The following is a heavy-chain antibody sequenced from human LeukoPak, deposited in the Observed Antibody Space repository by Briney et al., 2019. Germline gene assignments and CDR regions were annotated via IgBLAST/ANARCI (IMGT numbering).Heavy chain of an antibody. D-gene: IGHD2-2*01. Sequence: GGSLRLSCAASGFTFSSYAMSWVRQAPGKGLEWVSAISGSGGSTYYADSVKGRFTISRDNSKNTLYLQMNSLRAEDTAVYYCAKDGSYCSSTSCYGDYWGQGTLVTVSS. CDR1: GFTFSSYA. CDR3: AKDGSYCSSTSCYGDY. V-gene: IGHV3-23*01. J-gene: IGHJ4*02. CDR2: ISGSGGST.